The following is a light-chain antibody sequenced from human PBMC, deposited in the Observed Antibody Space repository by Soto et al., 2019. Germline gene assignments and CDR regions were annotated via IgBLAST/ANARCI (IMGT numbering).Light chain of an antibody. Sequence: AIRMTQSPPSFSASTGDRVTITRRASQGISTYLVWFPQKPRKAPNLLIYAASTFQSGVPSRFSGSGAGTDFTLTISCLQSEDFATYCCQQSYSYPRAFGGGTKVEI. CDR2: AAS. J-gene: IGKJ4*01. CDR1: QGISTY. CDR3: QQSYSYPRA. V-gene: IGKV1-8*01.